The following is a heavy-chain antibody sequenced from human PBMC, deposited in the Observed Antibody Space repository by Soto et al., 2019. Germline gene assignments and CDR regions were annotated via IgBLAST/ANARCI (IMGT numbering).Heavy chain of an antibody. CDR2: INAGNGNT. CDR1: GYTITSYA. CDR3: ARAVSDVLRFLEWSSNWFDP. J-gene: IGHJ5*02. V-gene: IGHV1-3*01. Sequence: ASVNVYCQASGYTITSYAMHWVRQAPGQRLEWMGWINAGNGNTKYSQKFQGRVTITRDTSASTAYMELSSLRSEDTAVYYCARAVSDVLRFLEWSSNWFDPWGQGTLVTVSS. D-gene: IGHD3-3*01.